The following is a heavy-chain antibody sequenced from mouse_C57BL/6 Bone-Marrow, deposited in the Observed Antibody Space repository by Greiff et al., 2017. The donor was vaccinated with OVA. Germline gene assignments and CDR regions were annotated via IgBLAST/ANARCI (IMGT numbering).Heavy chain of an antibody. D-gene: IGHD1-1*01. Sequence: VQLVESGAELARPGASVKLSCKASGYTFTSYGISWVKQRTGQGLAWIGEIYPRSGNTYYNEKFKGKATMTADKSSSTAYMELLRLSSEDSAVYFCAIGDYGIRSYYYAIDYWGQGTSVTVSS. J-gene: IGHJ4*01. V-gene: IGHV1-81*01. CDR1: GYTFTSYG. CDR2: IYPRSGNT. CDR3: AIGDYGIRSYYYAIDY.